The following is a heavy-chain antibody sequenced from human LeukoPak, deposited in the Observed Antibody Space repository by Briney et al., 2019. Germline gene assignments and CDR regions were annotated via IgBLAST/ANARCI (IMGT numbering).Heavy chain of an antibody. CDR2: ISAYNGNT. J-gene: IGHJ4*02. D-gene: IGHD3-10*01. CDR3: ARGAYYYGSGSSPFDH. Sequence: GASVRVSCKASGYTFTSYGISWVRQAPGQGLEWMGWISAYNGNTNYAQKLQGRVTMTTDTSTSTAYMELRSLRSDDTAVYYCARGAYYYGSGSSPFDHWDQGTLVTVSS. V-gene: IGHV1-18*01. CDR1: GYTFTSYG.